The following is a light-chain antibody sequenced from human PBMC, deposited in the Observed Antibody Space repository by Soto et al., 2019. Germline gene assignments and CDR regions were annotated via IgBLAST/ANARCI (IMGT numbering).Light chain of an antibody. CDR1: QSLLHTSGDNY. CDR2: LVS. Sequence: DIVMTQSPLSLSVTPGEPASISCRSSQSLLHTSGDNYLDWYLQRPGQSPQLLIYLVSNRASGVSDRLSGSGSGTRFTLRISRVEAEDVGFYYCMQAKQIPRTFGQGTKVEIK. V-gene: IGKV2-28*01. CDR3: MQAKQIPRT. J-gene: IGKJ1*01.